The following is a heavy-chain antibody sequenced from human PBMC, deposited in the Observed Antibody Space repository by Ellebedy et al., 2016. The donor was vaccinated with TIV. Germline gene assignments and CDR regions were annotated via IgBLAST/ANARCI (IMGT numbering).Heavy chain of an antibody. J-gene: IGHJ4*02. CDR2: INPNSGGT. CDR1: GYTFTGYY. V-gene: IGHV1-2*02. CDR3: ARSTAAGTEGDY. D-gene: IGHD6-13*01. Sequence: ASVKVSCXASGYTFTGYYMHWVRQAPGQGLEWMGWINPNSGGTNYAQKFQGRVTMTRDTSISTAYMELSRLRSDDTAVYYCARSTAAGTEGDYWGQGTLVTVSA.